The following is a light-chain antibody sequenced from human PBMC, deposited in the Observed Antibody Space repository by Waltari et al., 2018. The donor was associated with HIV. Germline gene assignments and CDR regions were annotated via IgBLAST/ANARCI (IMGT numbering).Light chain of an antibody. J-gene: IGLJ2*01. Sequence: SYELTQPPSVSVSPGQTASITCSGDKLGDTYASWYQQKPGQSPVMVIYQNSKRPSGIPERFSGSNSGDTATLTISGTQAEDEADYYCQAWESSTAGVFGGGTKLTVL. CDR1: KLGDTY. V-gene: IGLV3-1*01. CDR3: QAWESSTAGV. CDR2: QNS.